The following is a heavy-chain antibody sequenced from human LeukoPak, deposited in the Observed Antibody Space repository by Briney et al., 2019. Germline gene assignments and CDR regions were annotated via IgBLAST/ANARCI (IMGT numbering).Heavy chain of an antibody. CDR3: GRGHYCDGRGRDDP. Sequence: SETLSLTCTVSGGSVTTGTYHWAWIRQPPGKGLEWIGSVYFDGGTNYNRSLQSRVAISVDTSKNPYSLRLSSVTAADTAAYYCGRGHYCDGRGRDDPGDQGILVTVSS. CDR2: VYFDGGT. J-gene: IGHJ5*02. CDR1: GGSVTTGTYH. V-gene: IGHV4-39*07. D-gene: IGHD2-21*01.